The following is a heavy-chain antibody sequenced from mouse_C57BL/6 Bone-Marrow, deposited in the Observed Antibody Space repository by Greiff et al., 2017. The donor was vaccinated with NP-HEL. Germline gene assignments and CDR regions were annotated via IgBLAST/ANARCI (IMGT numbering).Heavy chain of an antibody. V-gene: IGHV14-2*01. D-gene: IGHD1-1*01. CDR3: ARSPITTVVATRAMDY. CDR1: GFNIKDYY. Sequence: VQLKESGAELVKPGASVKLSCTASGFNIKDYYMHWVKQRTEQGLEWIGRIDPEDGETKYAPKFQGKATITADTSSNTAYLQLSSLTSEDTAVYYCARSPITTVVATRAMDYWGQGTSVTVSS. CDR2: IDPEDGET. J-gene: IGHJ4*01.